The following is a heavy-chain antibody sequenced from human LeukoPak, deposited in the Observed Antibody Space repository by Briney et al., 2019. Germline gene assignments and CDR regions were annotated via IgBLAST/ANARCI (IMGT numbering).Heavy chain of an antibody. D-gene: IGHD4-17*01. Sequence: GGSLRLSCAASGFTFSTYGMNWVRQAPGKGLEWVSSISSSCDYIYYADSVKGRFTISRDNAKNSLYLQMNSLRAEDTAVYYCAREVLGHAVTTNFDYWGQGTLVTVSS. J-gene: IGHJ4*02. CDR2: ISSSCDYI. V-gene: IGHV3-21*01. CDR1: GFTFSTYG. CDR3: AREVLGHAVTTNFDY.